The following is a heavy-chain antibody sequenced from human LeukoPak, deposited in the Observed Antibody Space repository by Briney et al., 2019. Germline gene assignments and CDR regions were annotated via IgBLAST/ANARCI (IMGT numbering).Heavy chain of an antibody. V-gene: IGHV3-23*01. CDR2: ISDGGGDT. CDR1: GFTFSTYA. Sequence: GGSLRLSCAASGFTFSTYAMSWVRQAPGKGLEWVSLISDGGGDTYYADSVKGRFAISRDNSKNTLYLQMNSLRADDSAVYYCAKPNWNYISDYFDYWGQGTLVTVSS. D-gene: IGHD1-7*01. CDR3: AKPNWNYISDYFDY. J-gene: IGHJ4*02.